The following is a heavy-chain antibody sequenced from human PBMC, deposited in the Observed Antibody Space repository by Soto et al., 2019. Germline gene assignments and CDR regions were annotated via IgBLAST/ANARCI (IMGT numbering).Heavy chain of an antibody. CDR1: GFSFSTYG. D-gene: IGHD1-1*01. V-gene: IGHV3-30*18. CDR2: ISNDGSNK. CDR3: AKGFGNDWAFDY. J-gene: IGHJ4*02. Sequence: QVHLVESGGGVVQPGRSLRLSCAASGFSFSTYGMHWVRQAPGKGLEWVAFISNDGSNKYYADSVKGRFTISRDNSKNTLYLQMNSLRAEDTAVNYCAKGFGNDWAFDYWGQGTLVTVSS.